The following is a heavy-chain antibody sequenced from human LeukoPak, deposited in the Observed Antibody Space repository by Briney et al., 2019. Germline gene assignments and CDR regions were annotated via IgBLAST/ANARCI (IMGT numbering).Heavy chain of an antibody. J-gene: IGHJ6*02. CDR2: IYYSGST. V-gene: IGHV4-59*12. Sequence: SETLSLTCTVSGGSISSYYWSWIRQPPGKGLEWIGYIYYSGSTNYNPSLKSRVTISVATSKNQFSLKLSSVTAADTAVYYCARGKPYSGSYWRYYYYYGMDVWGRGTTVTVSS. D-gene: IGHD1-26*01. CDR1: GGSISSYY. CDR3: ARGKPYSGSYWRYYYYYGMDV.